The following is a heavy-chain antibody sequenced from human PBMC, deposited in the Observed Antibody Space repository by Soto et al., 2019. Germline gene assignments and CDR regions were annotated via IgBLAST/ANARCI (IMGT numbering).Heavy chain of an antibody. J-gene: IGHJ4*02. Sequence: SETLSLTCTVSGGSISSYYWSWIRQPPGKGLEWIGYIYYSGSTNYNPSLKSRVTISVDTSKNQFSLKLSSVTAADTAVYYCARVRRTSGYYYGEWGQGTPVTVSS. CDR3: ARVRRTSGYYYGE. CDR1: GGSISSYY. V-gene: IGHV4-59*01. D-gene: IGHD3-22*01. CDR2: IYYSGST.